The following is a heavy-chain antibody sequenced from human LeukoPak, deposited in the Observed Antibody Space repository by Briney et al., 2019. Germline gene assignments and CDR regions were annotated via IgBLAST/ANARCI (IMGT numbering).Heavy chain of an antibody. D-gene: IGHD1-26*01. Sequence: GGSLRLSCAASGFTFSSYGMHWVRLAPGKGLEWVAVISYDGSNKYYADSVKGRFTISRDNSKNTLYLQMNSLRAEGTAVYYCAKTDIVGATFNYFDYWGQGTLVTVSS. CDR3: AKTDIVGATFNYFDY. V-gene: IGHV3-30*18. CDR1: GFTFSSYG. CDR2: ISYDGSNK. J-gene: IGHJ4*02.